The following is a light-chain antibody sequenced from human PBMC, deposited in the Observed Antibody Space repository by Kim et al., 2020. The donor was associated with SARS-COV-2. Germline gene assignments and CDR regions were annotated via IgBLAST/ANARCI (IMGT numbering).Light chain of an antibody. CDR2: SNN. CDR1: SSNIGNNS. J-gene: IGLJ3*02. Sequence: PGQRATISCSGSSSNIGNNSVHWYQQDPGTAPKLLIYSNNQRPSGVPDRFSGSKSGTSASLAISGLQSEDEADYYCASWDDNLRVFGGGTKVTVL. V-gene: IGLV1-44*01. CDR3: ASWDDNLRV.